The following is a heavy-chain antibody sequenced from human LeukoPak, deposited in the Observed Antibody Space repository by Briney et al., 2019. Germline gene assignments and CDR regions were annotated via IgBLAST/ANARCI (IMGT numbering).Heavy chain of an antibody. D-gene: IGHD1-26*01. CDR1: GFTFRSHG. V-gene: IGHV3-33*01. J-gene: IGHJ4*02. Sequence: PGTSLRLSCAASGFTFRSHGMHWVRQAPGKGLEWVAFIWYDGSNKYYTDSVKGRFTIPRDNSKNTLYLQMNSLRAEDTAVYYCAGDRATSYFDYWGQGALVTISS. CDR2: IWYDGSNK. CDR3: AGDRATSYFDY.